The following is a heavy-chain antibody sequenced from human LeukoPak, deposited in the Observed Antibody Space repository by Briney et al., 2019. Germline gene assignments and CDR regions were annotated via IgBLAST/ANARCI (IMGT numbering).Heavy chain of an antibody. Sequence: GGSLRLSCTASGFTFGDYAMSWFRQAPGKGLEWVGFIRSKAYGGTTEYAASVKVRFTISRDDSKSIGYLQMNSLKTEDTAVYYCTRDLVAPGIPPHYYYYMDVWGKGTTVTVSS. CDR1: GFTFGDYA. D-gene: IGHD2-8*02. J-gene: IGHJ6*03. V-gene: IGHV3-49*03. CDR3: TRDLVAPGIPPHYYYYMDV. CDR2: IRSKAYGGTT.